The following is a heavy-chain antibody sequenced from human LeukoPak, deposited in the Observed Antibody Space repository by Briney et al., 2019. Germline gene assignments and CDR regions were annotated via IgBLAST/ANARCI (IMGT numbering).Heavy chain of an antibody. V-gene: IGHV4-38-2*02. J-gene: IGHJ4*02. D-gene: IGHD6-19*01. CDR3: ARAPGSGWSN. Sequence: SETLSLTCTVSGYSISSGYYWGWIRQPPGEGLEWIGSISHSGNTYYKPSLKSRVTISVDTFKNQFSLTLSSVTAADTALYYCARAPGSGWSNWGQGTLVTVSS. CDR2: ISHSGNT. CDR1: GYSISSGYY.